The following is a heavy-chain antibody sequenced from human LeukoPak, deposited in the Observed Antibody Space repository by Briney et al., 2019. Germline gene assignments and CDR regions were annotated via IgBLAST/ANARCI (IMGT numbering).Heavy chain of an antibody. V-gene: IGHV3-7*01. D-gene: IGHD3-10*01. CDR1: GFTVTSYL. J-gene: IGHJ4*02. Sequence: GGSLRLSCAASGFTVTSYLMSWVRQAPGKGLEWVANIKQDGSEKNYVDSVKGRFTISRDDAKNSLYLQMNSLRDEDTAVYYCARYDGGSGPFDYWGQGTLVTVSS. CDR2: IKQDGSEK. CDR3: ARYDGGSGPFDY.